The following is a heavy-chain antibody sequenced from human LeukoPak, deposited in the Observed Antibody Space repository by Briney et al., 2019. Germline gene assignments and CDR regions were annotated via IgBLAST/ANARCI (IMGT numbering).Heavy chain of an antibody. Sequence: GGSLRLSCAASGFTFSSYAMSWVRQAPGKGLEWVSAISGSGGSTYYADSVKGRFTISRDNSKNTLYLQMNSLRAEDTAVYYCAKDNGYGGNSEADYWGQGTLVTVSS. CDR2: ISGSGGST. CDR3: AKDNGYGGNSEADY. J-gene: IGHJ4*02. CDR1: GFTFSSYA. V-gene: IGHV3-23*01. D-gene: IGHD4-23*01.